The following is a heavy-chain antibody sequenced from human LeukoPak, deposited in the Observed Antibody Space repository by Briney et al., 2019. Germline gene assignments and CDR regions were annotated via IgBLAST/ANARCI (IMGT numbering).Heavy chain of an antibody. V-gene: IGHV5-51*01. Sequence: GESLKISGKGSGYCFTSCWICGVRQMPGKGLEWMGIIYPGDSDTKYSPSFQGQVTISADKSISTAYLQWSSLKASDTAMYYCARRSNRWDRNDNWGQGTLVTVSS. CDR2: IYPGDSDT. J-gene: IGHJ4*02. CDR1: GYCFTSCW. CDR3: ARRSNRWDRNDN. D-gene: IGHD1-26*01.